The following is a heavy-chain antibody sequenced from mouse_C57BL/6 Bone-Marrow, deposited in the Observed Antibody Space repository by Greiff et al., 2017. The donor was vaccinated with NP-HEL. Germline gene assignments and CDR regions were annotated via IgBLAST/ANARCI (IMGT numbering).Heavy chain of an antibody. D-gene: IGHD1-1*01. Sequence: QVQLQQPGAELVKPGASVKLSCKASGYTFTSYWMQWVKQRPGQGLEWIGEIDPSDSYTNYNQQFKGKATLTVDTSSSTAYMQLSSLTSEDAAVYYCARRIITTLDYWGQGTTLTVSS. CDR2: IDPSDSYT. CDR3: ARRIITTLDY. CDR1: GYTFTSYW. J-gene: IGHJ2*01. V-gene: IGHV1-50*01.